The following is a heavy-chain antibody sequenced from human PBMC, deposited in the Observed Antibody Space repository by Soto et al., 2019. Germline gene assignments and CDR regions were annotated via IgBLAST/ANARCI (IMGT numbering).Heavy chain of an antibody. V-gene: IGHV1-69*02. CDR2: IIPILGIA. D-gene: IGHD6-19*01. CDR3: ATDYSSGWYNPEYFQH. Sequence: ASVKVSCEASGGSLSSYTISWVRQAPGQGLEWMGRIIPILGIANYAQKFQGRVTITADKSTSTAYMELSSLRSEDTAVYYCATDYSSGWYNPEYFQHWGQGTLVTVSS. CDR1: GGSLSSYT. J-gene: IGHJ1*01.